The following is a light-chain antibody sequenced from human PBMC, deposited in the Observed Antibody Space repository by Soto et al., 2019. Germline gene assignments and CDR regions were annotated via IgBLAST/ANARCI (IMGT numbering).Light chain of an antibody. CDR2: DAS. CDR1: QSVSTR. J-gene: IGKJ1*01. CDR3: QQYSVYWT. V-gene: IGKV1-5*01. Sequence: DIQMTQSPSTLSASVVYRVTITCRASQSVSTRLAWYQQKPGKAPKVLIYDASSWAGGVPSRFTGSGSGTEFTLTINSLQPDDFATYYCQQYSVYWTFGQGTKVDIK.